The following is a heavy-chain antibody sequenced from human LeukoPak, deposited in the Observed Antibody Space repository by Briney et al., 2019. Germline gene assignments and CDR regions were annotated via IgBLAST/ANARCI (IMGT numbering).Heavy chain of an antibody. CDR3: ANRYYTAVGS. Sequence: GGSLRLSCAASGFTFSSYEMYWVRQAPGKGLEWVAVISYDGSNKYYADSVKGRFTISRDNSKNTLYLQMNSLRTEDAAVYYCANRYYTAVGSWGQGTLVTVSS. CDR1: GFTFSSYE. J-gene: IGHJ4*02. V-gene: IGHV3-30*18. D-gene: IGHD5-18*01. CDR2: ISYDGSNK.